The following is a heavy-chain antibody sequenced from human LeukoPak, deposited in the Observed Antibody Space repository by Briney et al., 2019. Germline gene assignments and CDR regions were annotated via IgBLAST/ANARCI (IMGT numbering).Heavy chain of an antibody. CDR3: ARVWQMATISVGAFDM. CDR2: INTNTGNP. Sequence: HGASVKVSCKASGYSFTIYSMHWVRQAPGQGLEWMGWINTNTGNPTYAQGFTGGFVFSLDTSVSTAYLQISSLKAEDTAVYYCARVWQMATISVGAFDMWGQGTMVTVSS. CDR1: GYSFTIYS. V-gene: IGHV7-4-1*02. D-gene: IGHD5-24*01. J-gene: IGHJ3*02.